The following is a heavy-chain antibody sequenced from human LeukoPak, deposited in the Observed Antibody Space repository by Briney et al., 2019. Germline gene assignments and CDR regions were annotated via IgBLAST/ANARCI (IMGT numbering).Heavy chain of an antibody. V-gene: IGHV5-10-1*01. D-gene: IGHD6-13*01. CDR2: IAPSDSYT. CDR1: GYGFTSHW. J-gene: IGHJ4*02. Sequence: GESLKISCKGSGYGFTSHWISLVRQMPGKGLEWVGRIAPSDSYTNYSPSFQGHVTISADKSIDTAYLQWSSLKASDTAMYYCARHLRAYSSSWYFDYWGQGTLVTVSS. CDR3: ARHLRAYSSSWYFDY.